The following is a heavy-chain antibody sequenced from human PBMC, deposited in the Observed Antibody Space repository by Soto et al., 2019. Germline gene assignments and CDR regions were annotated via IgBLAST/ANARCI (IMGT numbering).Heavy chain of an antibody. D-gene: IGHD4-4*01. V-gene: IGHV1-24*01. Sequence: GASVKVSCKVSGYTLTELSMHWVRQAPGKGLEWMGGFDPEDGETIYAQKFQGRVTMTEDTSTDTAYMELSSLRSEDTALYYCATDKTTVVADPSFHHWGQGTLVTVSS. J-gene: IGHJ1*01. CDR3: ATDKTTVVADPSFHH. CDR1: GYTLTELS. CDR2: FDPEDGET.